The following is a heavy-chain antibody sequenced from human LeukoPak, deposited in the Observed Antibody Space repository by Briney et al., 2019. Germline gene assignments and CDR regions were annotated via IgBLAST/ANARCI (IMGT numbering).Heavy chain of an antibody. CDR1: GYSISSGYY. CDR3: ARENWVFDY. D-gene: IGHD7-27*01. Sequence: PSETLSLTCTVSGYSISSGYYWAWIRQPPGKGLEWIGSIYHSGSTYYNPSLKSRVTISVDTSKNQISLKVRSVTAADTAMYYCARENWVFDYWGQGILVTVSS. CDR2: IYHSGST. V-gene: IGHV4-38-2*02. J-gene: IGHJ4*02.